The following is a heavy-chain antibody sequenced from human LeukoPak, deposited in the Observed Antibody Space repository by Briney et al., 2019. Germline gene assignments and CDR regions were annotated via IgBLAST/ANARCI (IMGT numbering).Heavy chain of an antibody. CDR2: IIPILGIA. Sequence: RASVKVSCKASGGTFSSYAISWVRQAPGQGLEWMGRIIPILGIANYAQKFQGRVTITADKSTSTAYMELRSLRSDDTAVYYCARDLGSYYYDSSPGAYWGQGTLVTVSS. J-gene: IGHJ4*02. D-gene: IGHD3-22*01. CDR3: ARDLGSYYYDSSPGAY. V-gene: IGHV1-69*04. CDR1: GGTFSSYA.